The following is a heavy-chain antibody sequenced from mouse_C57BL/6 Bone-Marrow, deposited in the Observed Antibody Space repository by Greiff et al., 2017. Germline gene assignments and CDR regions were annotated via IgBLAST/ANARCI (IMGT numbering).Heavy chain of an antibody. D-gene: IGHD1-1*01. J-gene: IGHJ1*03. V-gene: IGHV1-9*01. CDR1: GYTFTGYW. Sequence: VMLVESGAELMKPGASVKLSCKATGYTFTGYWIEWVKQRPGHGLEWIGEILPGSGSTNYNEKFKGKATFTADTSSNAAYMQLSSLTTEDSAIYYCARLGYYYGSSYGYWYFDVWGTGTTVTVSS. CDR3: ARLGYYYGSSYGYWYFDV. CDR2: ILPGSGST.